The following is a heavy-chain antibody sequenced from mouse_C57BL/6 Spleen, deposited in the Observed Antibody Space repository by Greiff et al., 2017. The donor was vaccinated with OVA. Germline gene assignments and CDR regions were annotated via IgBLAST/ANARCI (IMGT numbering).Heavy chain of an antibody. J-gene: IGHJ4*01. CDR2: IWRGGST. Sequence: QVQLQQSGPGLVQPSQSLSITCTVSGFSFTSYGVHWVRQSPGKGLEWLGVIWRGGSTDYNAAFMSRLSITKDNSKSHVFFKMNSLQADDTAIYDCAKNRPHAMDDWGQGTSVTVSS. V-gene: IGHV2-5*01. CDR1: GFSFTSYG. CDR3: AKNRPHAMDD.